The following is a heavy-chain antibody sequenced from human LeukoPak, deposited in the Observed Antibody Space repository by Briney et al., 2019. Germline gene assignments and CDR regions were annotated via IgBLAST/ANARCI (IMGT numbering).Heavy chain of an antibody. CDR3: AKGQMATILGFDS. CDR2: VKTSAGDT. J-gene: IGHJ4*02. V-gene: IGHV3-23*01. D-gene: IGHD5-24*01. Sequence: GGSLRLPCAASGFMFSNYAMSWVRQAPGRGLEWVSAVKTSAGDTYYADSVEGRFTISRDNSKSTVYLQMNSLRAEDSALYYCAKGQMATILGFDSWGQGALVTVSS. CDR1: GFMFSNYA.